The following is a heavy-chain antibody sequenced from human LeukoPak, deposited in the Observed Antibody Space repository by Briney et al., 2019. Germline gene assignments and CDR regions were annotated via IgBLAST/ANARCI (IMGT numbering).Heavy chain of an antibody. V-gene: IGHV3-30*18. D-gene: IGHD2-21*02. J-gene: IGHJ4*02. CDR1: GFTFSSYG. CDR3: AKNRGVVVTAITDY. CDR2: ISSDGSNK. Sequence: PGRSLRLSCAASGFTFSSYGIHWVRQAPGKGLEWVAVISSDGSNKNYADSVKGRFTISRDNSKNTLYLQMNSLRAEDTAVYYCAKNRGVVVTAITDYWGQGTLVTVSS.